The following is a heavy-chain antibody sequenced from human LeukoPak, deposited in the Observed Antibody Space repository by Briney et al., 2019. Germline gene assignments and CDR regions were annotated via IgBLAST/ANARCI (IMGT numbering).Heavy chain of an antibody. D-gene: IGHD6-19*01. J-gene: IGHJ4*02. CDR2: INPNSGDT. CDR3: ARIIRDSSGWDY. CDR1: GYTFTGYH. Sequence: GASVKVSCKASGYTFTGYHMHWVRRAPGQGLEWMGRINPNSGDTNYAQKFQGRVTITRDTSASTAYMELSSLRSEDTAVYYCARIIRDSSGWDYWGQGTLVTVSS. V-gene: IGHV1-2*06.